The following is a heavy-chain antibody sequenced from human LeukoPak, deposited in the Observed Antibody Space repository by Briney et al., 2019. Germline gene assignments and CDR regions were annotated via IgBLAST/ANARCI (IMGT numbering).Heavy chain of an antibody. CDR3: ASSGWDDAFDI. D-gene: IGHD1-26*01. J-gene: IGHJ3*02. Sequence: GASVKVSCKASGYTFTDYYMHWVRQAPGQGLEWMAWINPNNGVANYAQKFQGRVTMTRDTSISTAYMELSRLRSDDTAVYYCASSGWDDAFDIWGQGTMVTVSS. CDR2: INPNNGVA. V-gene: IGHV1-2*02. CDR1: GYTFTDYY.